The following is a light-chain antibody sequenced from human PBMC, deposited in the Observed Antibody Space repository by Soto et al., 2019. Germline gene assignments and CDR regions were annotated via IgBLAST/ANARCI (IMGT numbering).Light chain of an antibody. V-gene: IGKV1-39*01. CDR1: QSISRH. CDR2: GAS. Sequence: DIQMTQSPSSLSASVGDRVTITCRASQSISRHLNWYQQKPGKAPKLLIYGASSLQSGVLSRISGSGSGTDFTLTISSLQPEDFATYYCQQSYSAPLTFGGGTKVEIK. CDR3: QQSYSAPLT. J-gene: IGKJ4*01.